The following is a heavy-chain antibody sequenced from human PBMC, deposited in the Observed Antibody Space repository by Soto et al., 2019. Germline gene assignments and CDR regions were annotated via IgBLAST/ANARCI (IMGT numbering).Heavy chain of an antibody. V-gene: IGHV4-31*03. D-gene: IGHD3-9*01. J-gene: IGHJ5*02. CDR2: IYYSGST. CDR1: GGSISSGGYY. Sequence: SETLCLTCTVSGGSISSGGYYWSWIRQHPGKGLEWIGYIYYSGSTYYNPSLKSRVTISVDTSKNQFSLKLSSVTAADTAVYYCARNWYYDILTGYPNWFDPWGQGTLVTVSS. CDR3: ARNWYYDILTGYPNWFDP.